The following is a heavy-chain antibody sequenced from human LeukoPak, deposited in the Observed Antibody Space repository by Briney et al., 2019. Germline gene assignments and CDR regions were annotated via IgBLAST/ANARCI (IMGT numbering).Heavy chain of an antibody. CDR1: GYTFTSYY. D-gene: IGHD3-22*01. J-gene: IGHJ3*02. V-gene: IGHV1-46*01. Sequence: ASVKVSCKASGYTFTSYYMHWVRQAPGQGLEWMGIINPSGGSTSYAQKFQGRVTMTRDTSTSTVYMELSSLRSEDTAVYYCAREWDYYDSSGYYQDAFDIWGQGTMVTVSS. CDR2: INPSGGST. CDR3: AREWDYYDSSGYYQDAFDI.